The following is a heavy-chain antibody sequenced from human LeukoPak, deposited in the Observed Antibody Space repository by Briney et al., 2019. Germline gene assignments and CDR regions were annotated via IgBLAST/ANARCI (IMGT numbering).Heavy chain of an antibody. Sequence: GGSLRLSCAASGLTFNSYWMWWVRQASGKGLEWVANINPYGSDTYYADSVKGRFTISRDNAENSLYLQMNSLRAEDTAVYYCTRVRVVVPSAFDYCDFWGQGTPVTVSS. J-gene: IGHJ4*02. V-gene: IGHV3-7*01. CDR1: GLTFNSYW. CDR3: TRVRVVVPSAFDYCDF. CDR2: INPYGSDT. D-gene: IGHD2-2*01.